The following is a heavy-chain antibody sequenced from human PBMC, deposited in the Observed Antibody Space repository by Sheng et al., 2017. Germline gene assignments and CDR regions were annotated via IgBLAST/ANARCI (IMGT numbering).Heavy chain of an antibody. CDR3: ARVGYYYGSGSLENWFDP. CDR2: IIPIFGTA. CDR1: GGTFSSYA. D-gene: IGHD3-10*01. J-gene: IGHJ5*02. V-gene: IGHV1-69*05. Sequence: QVQLVQSGAEVKKPGSSVKVSCKASGGTFSSYAISWVRQAPGQGLEWMGGIIPIFGTANYAQKFQGRVTITTDESTSTAYMELSSLRSEDTAVYYCARVGYYYGSGSLENWFDPWGQGTLVTVSS.